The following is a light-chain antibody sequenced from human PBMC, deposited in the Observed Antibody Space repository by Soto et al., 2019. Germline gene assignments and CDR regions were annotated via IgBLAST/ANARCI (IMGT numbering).Light chain of an antibody. CDR2: DVA. V-gene: IGLV2-14*03. Sequence: QSVLTQPASVSGSPGQSITISCTGISADVGTSNFVSWYQHHPGKAPRLILYDVANRPSGVSNRFSGSKSGDTASLTISGLQADDEADYYCGSYTRGTIYVFGTGTKVTVL. CDR1: SADVGTSNF. CDR3: GSYTRGTIYV. J-gene: IGLJ1*01.